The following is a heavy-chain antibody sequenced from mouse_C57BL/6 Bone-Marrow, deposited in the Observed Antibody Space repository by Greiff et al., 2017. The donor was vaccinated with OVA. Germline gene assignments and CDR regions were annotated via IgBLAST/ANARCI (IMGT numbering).Heavy chain of an antibody. CDR3: ARGGGKKLPGSYAMDY. D-gene: IGHD2-1*01. V-gene: IGHV1-81*01. J-gene: IGHJ4*01. Sequence: QVQLQQSGAELARPGASVKLSCKASGYTFTSYGISWVKQRTGQGLEWIGEIYPRSGNTYYNEKFKGKATLTADKSSSTAYMELRSLTSEDSAVYFCARGGGKKLPGSYAMDYWGQGTSVTVSS. CDR2: IYPRSGNT. CDR1: GYTFTSYG.